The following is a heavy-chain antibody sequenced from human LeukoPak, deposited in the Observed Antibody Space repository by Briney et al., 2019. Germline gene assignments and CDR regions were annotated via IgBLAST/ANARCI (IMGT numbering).Heavy chain of an antibody. Sequence: SETLSLTCTVSGGSISSYYWSWIRQPPGKGLEWIGYIYYRGSTSYNPSLKSRVTISVDTSKNQFALKLSSVTAADTAMYFCARVPYYYDSSGAFDVWGLGTTVTVSS. CDR1: GGSISSYY. CDR3: ARVPYYYDSSGAFDV. J-gene: IGHJ3*01. V-gene: IGHV4-59*01. CDR2: IYYRGST. D-gene: IGHD3-22*01.